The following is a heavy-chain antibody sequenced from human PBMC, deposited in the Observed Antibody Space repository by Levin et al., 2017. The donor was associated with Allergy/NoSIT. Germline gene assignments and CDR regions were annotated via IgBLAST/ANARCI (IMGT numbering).Heavy chain of an antibody. CDR2: INPSGGST. CDR1: GYTFTSYY. Sequence: PGESLKISCKASGYTFTSYYMHWVRQAPGQGLEWMGIINPSGGSTSYAQKFQGRVTMTRDTSTSTVYMELSSLRSEDTAVYYCARDPVVAANPGYYMDVWGKGTTVTVSS. V-gene: IGHV1-46*01. D-gene: IGHD2-15*01. CDR3: ARDPVVAANPGYYMDV. J-gene: IGHJ6*03.